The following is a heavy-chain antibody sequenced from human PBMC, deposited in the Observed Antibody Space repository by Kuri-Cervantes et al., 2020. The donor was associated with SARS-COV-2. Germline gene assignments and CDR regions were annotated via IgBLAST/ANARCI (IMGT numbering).Heavy chain of an antibody. Sequence: GGSLRLSCAASGFTFSGHWIHWVRQAPGKGLEWVSGISGSGGSSYYADSVKGRFTISRDNSKNMVFLQMNSLRADDTAIYFCAKDLAVTTYFDHWGQGILVTVSS. CDR2: ISGSGGSS. CDR3: AKDLAVTTYFDH. J-gene: IGHJ4*02. V-gene: IGHV3-23*01. CDR1: GFTFSGHW. D-gene: IGHD4-17*01.